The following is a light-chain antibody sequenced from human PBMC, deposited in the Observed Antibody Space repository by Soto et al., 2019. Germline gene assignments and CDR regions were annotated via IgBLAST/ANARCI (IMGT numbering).Light chain of an antibody. CDR2: DAS. Sequence: EIVLTQSPATLSLSPGERATLSCRASQSVSSYLAWYQQKPGQAPRLLIYDASNRATGIPARFSGSGSGTEFTLTISSLQSEDFAVYFCQQYSMWPITFGQGTRLEI. CDR3: QQYSMWPIT. CDR1: QSVSSY. J-gene: IGKJ5*01. V-gene: IGKV3-11*01.